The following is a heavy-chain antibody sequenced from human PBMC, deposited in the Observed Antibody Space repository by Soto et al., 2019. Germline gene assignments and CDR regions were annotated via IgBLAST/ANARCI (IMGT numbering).Heavy chain of an antibody. Sequence: GGSLRLSCVGSAFTFSSYSLNWVRQAPGKGLEWVSSITSGSSFIDYADSVKGRFTISRDDAKNSLFLQMSSLRAEDTAVYYCARVSNYDFGSRFGCFDSRGQGTLVTVSS. D-gene: IGHD3-3*01. CDR3: ARVSNYDFGSRFGCFDS. CDR1: AFTFSSYS. J-gene: IGHJ5*01. V-gene: IGHV3-21*01. CDR2: ITSGSSFI.